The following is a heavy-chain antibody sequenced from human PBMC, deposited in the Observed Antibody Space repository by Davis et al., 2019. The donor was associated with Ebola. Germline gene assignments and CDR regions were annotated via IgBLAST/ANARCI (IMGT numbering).Heavy chain of an antibody. CDR3: ARYHGGYDDY. J-gene: IGHJ4*02. Sequence: PGGSLRLSCTVSGGSISSSSYYWGWIRQPPGKGLEWIGSIYYSGSTYYNPSLKSRVTISIDTSKNQFSLKLSSVTAADTAVYYCARYHGGYDDYWGQGIPVTVSS. CDR1: GGSISSSSYY. V-gene: IGHV4-39*07. CDR2: IYYSGST. D-gene: IGHD3-16*01.